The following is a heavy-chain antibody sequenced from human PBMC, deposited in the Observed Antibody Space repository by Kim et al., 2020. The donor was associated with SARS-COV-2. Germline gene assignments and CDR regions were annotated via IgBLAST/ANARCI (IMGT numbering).Heavy chain of an antibody. V-gene: IGHV4-34*01. CDR2: INHSGST. CDR3: ARWPEDGGPYGLYYYGMDV. CDR1: GGSFSGYY. D-gene: IGHD3-10*01. J-gene: IGHJ6*02. Sequence: SETLSLTCAVYGGSFSGYYWSWIRQPPGKGLEWIGEINHSGSTNYNPSLKSRVTISVDTSKNQFSLKLSSVTAADTAVYYCARWPEDGGPYGLYYYGMDVWGQGTTVTVSS.